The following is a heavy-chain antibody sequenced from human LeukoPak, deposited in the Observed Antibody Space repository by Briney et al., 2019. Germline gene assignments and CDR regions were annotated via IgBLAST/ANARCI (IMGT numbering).Heavy chain of an antibody. CDR2: INRSGST. CDR3: ARIGCSSTSCYTGVLWFDP. CDR1: GGSFSDYY. Sequence: PSETLSLTCAVYGGSFSDYYWSWIRQPPGKGLEWIGEINRSGSTNYNPSLKSRVTISVDTSKNQFSLKLSSVTAADTAVYYCARIGCSSTSCYTGVLWFDPWGQGTLVTVSS. J-gene: IGHJ5*02. V-gene: IGHV4-34*01. D-gene: IGHD2-2*02.